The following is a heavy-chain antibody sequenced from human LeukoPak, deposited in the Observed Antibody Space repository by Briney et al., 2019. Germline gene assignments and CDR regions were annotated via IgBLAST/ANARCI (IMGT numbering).Heavy chain of an antibody. Sequence: PSETLSPTCTVSGGSISSYYWGWIRQPPGKGLEWIGSIYYSGSTYYNPSLKSRVTISVDTSKNQFSLKLSSVTAADTAVYYCAREGTVVTALGYDYWGQGTLVTVSS. CDR1: GGSISSYY. CDR3: AREGTVVTALGYDY. D-gene: IGHD4-23*01. J-gene: IGHJ4*02. CDR2: IYYSGST. V-gene: IGHV4-39*07.